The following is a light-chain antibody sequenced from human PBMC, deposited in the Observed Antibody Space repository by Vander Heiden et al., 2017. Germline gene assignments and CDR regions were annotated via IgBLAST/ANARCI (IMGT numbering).Light chain of an antibody. J-gene: IGKJ5*01. V-gene: IGKV1-5*03. Sequence: DIEMTQSPSTLSTSVGDRVTIICRASQEVSSWLSWYQQKPGKAPKVLIYNASTSKRGVPSRCCGSGAGTEFTLTISSRQHDDFATYYCQQYNTYPSLTFGQGTRLDIK. CDR3: QQYNTYPSLT. CDR1: QEVSSW. CDR2: NAS.